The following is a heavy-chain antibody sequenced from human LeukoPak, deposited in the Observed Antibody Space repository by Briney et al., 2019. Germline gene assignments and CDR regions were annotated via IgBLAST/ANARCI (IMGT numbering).Heavy chain of an antibody. Sequence: PGVPLRLSCAASGFTYSHYYMSWLRQAPAKGLEWVSYISSSSSYTLYADSVKGRFTISRDNAKNSLYLQMNSLRAEDTAVYYCARRHSSSWYFYYWGQRTLVTVSS. V-gene: IGHV3-11*06. CDR1: GFTYSHYY. J-gene: IGHJ4*02. D-gene: IGHD6-13*01. CDR2: ISSSSSYT. CDR3: ARRHSSSWYFYY.